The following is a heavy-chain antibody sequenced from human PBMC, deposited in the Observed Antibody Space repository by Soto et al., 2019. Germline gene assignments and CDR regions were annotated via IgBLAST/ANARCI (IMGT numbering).Heavy chain of an antibody. V-gene: IGHV1-69*12. CDR3: ARVIRLGELSLLNWFDP. CDR1: GGTFSSYA. Sequence: QVQLVQSGAEVKKPGSSVKVSCKASGGTFSSYAISWVRQAPGQGLEWMGGIIPIFGTANYAQKFQGRVTITADESTSTAYMELSSLRSEDTAVYYCARVIRLGELSLLNWFDPWGQGTLVTVSS. CDR2: IIPIFGTA. D-gene: IGHD3-16*02. J-gene: IGHJ5*02.